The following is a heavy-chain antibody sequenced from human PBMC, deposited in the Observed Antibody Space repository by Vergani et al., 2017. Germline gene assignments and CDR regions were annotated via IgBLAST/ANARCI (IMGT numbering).Heavy chain of an antibody. V-gene: IGHV4-34*01. Sequence: QVQLQQWGAGLLKPSETLSLTCAVYGGSFSGYYWSWIRQPPGKGLEWIGEINHSGSTNYNPSLKSRVTKSVDTSKNQFSLKLSSVTAADTAVYYCARRHGGRSGSYSDAFDIWGQGTMVTVSS. D-gene: IGHD1-26*01. CDR1: GGSFSGYY. J-gene: IGHJ3*02. CDR2: INHSGST. CDR3: ARRHGGRSGSYSDAFDI.